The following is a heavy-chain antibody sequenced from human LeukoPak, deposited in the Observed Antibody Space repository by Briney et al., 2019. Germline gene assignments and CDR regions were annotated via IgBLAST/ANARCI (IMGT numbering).Heavy chain of an antibody. CDR3: ARDGGVDLDY. D-gene: IGHD2-8*02. CDR2: IYTSGST. J-gene: IGHJ4*02. CDR1: GGPLSRYY. V-gene: IGHV4-4*07. Sequence: SETLSLTRTVSGGPLSRYYRSWIRQPAGKGLEWIGRIYTSGSTNYNPSLKSRVPMSVDTSKNQFCLELSSVTAAERAVYYWARDGGVDLDYWGQGTLVTVSS.